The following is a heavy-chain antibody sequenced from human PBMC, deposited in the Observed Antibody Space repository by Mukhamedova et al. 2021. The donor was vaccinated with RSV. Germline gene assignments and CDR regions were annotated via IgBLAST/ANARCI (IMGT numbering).Heavy chain of an antibody. CDR2: IVPMSGTP. J-gene: IGHJ4*02. V-gene: IGHV1-69*01. Sequence: VRQAPGQGLEWMGGIVPMSGTPVYAQKFQGRISITADEATRAAFLEVTSLSADDTAIYYCASLYCGCIHCLHWHYFPFWGQGTLV. D-gene: IGHD2-21*01. CDR3: ASLYCGCIHCLHWHYFPF.